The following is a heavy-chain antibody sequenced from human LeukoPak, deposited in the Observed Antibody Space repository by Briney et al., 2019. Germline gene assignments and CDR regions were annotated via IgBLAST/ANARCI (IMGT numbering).Heavy chain of an antibody. CDR2: IYHSGST. CDR1: GYSLSSGYY. V-gene: IGHV4-38-2*01. D-gene: IGHD6-13*01. CDR3: ARGVRAAAGKLT. Sequence: SETLSLPRAVSGYSLSSGYYWGWMRPAPGRGLEWIGSIYHSGSTFYNPSLKSRVTISVDTSKNQFSLKLSSVTAADTAVYYCARGVRAAAGKLTWGQGTLVTVSS. J-gene: IGHJ5*02.